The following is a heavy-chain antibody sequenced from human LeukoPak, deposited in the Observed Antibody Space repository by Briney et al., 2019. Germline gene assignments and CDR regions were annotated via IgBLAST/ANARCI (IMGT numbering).Heavy chain of an antibody. Sequence: GGSLRLSCAPSGFTFSSYAMSWVRQAPGKGLEWVSAISSSGGSTYYADSVKGRFTISRDNSKNTLYLQMNSLRAEDTAVYYCANPYGITIFGVVTPLDYWGQGTLVTVSS. J-gene: IGHJ4*02. D-gene: IGHD3-3*01. V-gene: IGHV3-23*01. CDR3: ANPYGITIFGVVTPLDY. CDR2: ISSSGGST. CDR1: GFTFSSYA.